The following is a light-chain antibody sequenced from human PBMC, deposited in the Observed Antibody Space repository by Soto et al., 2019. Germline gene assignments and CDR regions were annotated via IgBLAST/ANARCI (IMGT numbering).Light chain of an antibody. CDR1: SGHSTYI. CDR3: ETWDTNTRV. CDR2: LEGSGSY. J-gene: IGLJ1*01. Sequence: QAVLAQSSSASASLGSSVKLTCTLSSGHSTYIIAWHQQQPGKAPRYLMNLEGSGSYNKGSGVPDRFSGSSSGADRYLTISNLQFEDEADYYCETWDTNTRVFGTGTKLTVL. V-gene: IGLV4-60*02.